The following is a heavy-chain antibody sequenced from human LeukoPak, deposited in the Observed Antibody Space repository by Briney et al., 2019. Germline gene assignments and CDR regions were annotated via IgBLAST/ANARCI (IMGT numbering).Heavy chain of an antibody. J-gene: IGHJ4*02. Sequence: SVKVSCKASGGTFSSYAISLVRQAPGQGLEWMGRIIPIFGTANYAQKFQGRVTITTDESTSTAYMELSSLRSEDTAVYYCARGEPTYSSSWYVYWGQGTLVTVSS. D-gene: IGHD6-13*01. V-gene: IGHV1-69*05. CDR3: ARGEPTYSSSWYVY. CDR2: IIPIFGTA. CDR1: GGTFSSYA.